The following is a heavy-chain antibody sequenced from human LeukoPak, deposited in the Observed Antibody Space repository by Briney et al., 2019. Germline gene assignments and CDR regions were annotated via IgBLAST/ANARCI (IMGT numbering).Heavy chain of an antibody. CDR3: ARDRSYGAFAS. J-gene: IGHJ4*02. Sequence: PGGSLTLSCAASGFTFEEHGMNWVRQAPGKGLEWVSGITWNGGSTGYADSVKGRFTISRDNAKNSLYLQMSSLRAEDTALYYCARDRSYGAFASWGQGTLVTVSS. D-gene: IGHD1-26*01. CDR1: GFTFEEHG. CDR2: ITWNGGST. V-gene: IGHV3-20*04.